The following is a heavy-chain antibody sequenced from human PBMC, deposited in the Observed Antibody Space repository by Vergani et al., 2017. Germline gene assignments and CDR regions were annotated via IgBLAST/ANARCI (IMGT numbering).Heavy chain of an antibody. D-gene: IGHD6-19*01. CDR1: GGSFSGYY. V-gene: IGHV4-34*01. CDR2: INHSGST. Sequence: QVQLQQWGAGLLKPSETLSLTCAVYGGSFSGYYWSWIRQPPGKGLEWIGEINHSGSTNYNPSLKSRVTISVDTSKNQFSLKLSSVTAEDTAVYYCAKDRDYSSGWYDYWGQGTLVTVSS. CDR3: AKDRDYSSGWYDY. J-gene: IGHJ4*02.